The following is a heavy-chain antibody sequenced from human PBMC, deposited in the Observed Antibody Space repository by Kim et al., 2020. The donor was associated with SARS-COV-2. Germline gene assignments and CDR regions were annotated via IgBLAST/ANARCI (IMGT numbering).Heavy chain of an antibody. Sequence: SETLSLTCTVSGGSLSSNYWSWIRQPPGKGLEWIGYIYSSGSTNYNPSLKSRVTISIDTSKNQFSLKLSSVSAADTAVYYCARHAHRSIYGNYINWGQGT. J-gene: IGHJ4*02. D-gene: IGHD4-17*01. CDR1: GGSLSSNY. V-gene: IGHV4-59*08. CDR2: IYSSGST. CDR3: ARHAHRSIYGNYIN.